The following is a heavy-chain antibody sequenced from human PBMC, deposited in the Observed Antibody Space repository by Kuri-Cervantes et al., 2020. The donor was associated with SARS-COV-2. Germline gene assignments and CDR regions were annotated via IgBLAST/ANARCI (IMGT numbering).Heavy chain of an antibody. V-gene: IGHV6-1*01. J-gene: IGHJ6*02. CDR3: ARAMYYYDSSGYYINYYGMDV. Sequence: SETLSLTCAISGDSVSSNSAAWNWIRQSPSRGLEWLGRTYYRSKWYNDYAVSVKSRITINPDASKNQFSLQLNSVTPEDTAVYYCARAMYYYDSSGYYINYYGMDVWGQGTTVIASS. CDR1: GDSVSSNSAA. D-gene: IGHD3-22*01. CDR2: TYYRSKWYN.